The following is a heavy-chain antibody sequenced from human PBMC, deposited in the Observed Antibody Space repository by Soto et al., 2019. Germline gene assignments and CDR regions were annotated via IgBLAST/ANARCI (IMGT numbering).Heavy chain of an antibody. CDR2: INPNSGGT. J-gene: IGHJ4*02. Sequence: GASVKVSCKASGYTFTGYYMHWVRQAPGQGLEWMGWINPNSGGTNYAQKFQGRVTMTRDTSISTAYMELSRLRSDDTAVYYCARGPPHYDILTGYGGSYYFDYWGQGTLVTVPQ. CDR3: ARGPPHYDILTGYGGSYYFDY. CDR1: GYTFTGYY. D-gene: IGHD3-9*01. V-gene: IGHV1-2*02.